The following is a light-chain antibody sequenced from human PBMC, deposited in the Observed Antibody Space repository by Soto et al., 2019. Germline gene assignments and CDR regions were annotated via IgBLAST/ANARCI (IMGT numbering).Light chain of an antibody. J-gene: IGKJ1*01. Sequence: DIQMTQSPSSLSASVGDGVTITCRASQGIKNDLAWYQQKPGKAPKRLIYAVSSLQSGVPSRFSGSGSGTEFTLTISSLQPEDVATYYCLQLNSYPRTFGQGAKVDIK. CDR3: LQLNSYPRT. CDR2: AVS. V-gene: IGKV1-17*01. CDR1: QGIKND.